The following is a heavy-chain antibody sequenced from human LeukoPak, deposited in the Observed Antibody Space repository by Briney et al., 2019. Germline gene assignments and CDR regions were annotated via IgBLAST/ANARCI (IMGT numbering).Heavy chain of an antibody. Sequence: ETLSLTCTVSGGSISSYYWSWIRQPPGKGLEWIGYIYYSGSTNYNPSLKSRVTISVDTSKNHFSLKLSSVTAADTAVYYCARGGMIAWFDPWGQGTLVTVSS. CDR3: ARGGMIAWFDP. V-gene: IGHV4-59*01. CDR2: IYYSGST. D-gene: IGHD3-16*01. J-gene: IGHJ5*02. CDR1: GGSISSYY.